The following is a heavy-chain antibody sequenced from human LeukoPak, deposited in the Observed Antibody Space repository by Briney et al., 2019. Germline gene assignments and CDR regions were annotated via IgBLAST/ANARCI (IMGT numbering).Heavy chain of an antibody. V-gene: IGHV4-59*01. CDR2: IYYSGST. CDR3: AREIAVPGSYYFDY. CDR1: GGTISSYY. Sequence: SETLSLTCTVSGGTISSYYWSWIRQPPGKGLEWIGYIYYSGSTNYNPSLKSRVTISVDTSKNQFSLKLSSVTAADTAVYYCAREIAVPGSYYFDYWGQGTLVTVSS. D-gene: IGHD6-19*01. J-gene: IGHJ4*02.